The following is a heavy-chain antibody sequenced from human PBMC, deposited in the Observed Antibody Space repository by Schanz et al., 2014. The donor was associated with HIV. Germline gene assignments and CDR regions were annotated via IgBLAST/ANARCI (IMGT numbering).Heavy chain of an antibody. CDR1: GGTFSSYA. D-gene: IGHD3-10*01. J-gene: IGHJ5*02. V-gene: IGHV1-69*01. CDR2: IAPMLGKT. Sequence: QVQLVQSGAEVKKPGSSVKVSCKASGGTFSSYAISWVRQAPGQGLEWMGGIAPMLGKTRYAQKFQGRVTITADESMSTAYMELSSLRSEDTAVYYCSRAFYSDSGSFYSVDPWGQGTLVTVSS. CDR3: SRAFYSDSGSFYSVDP.